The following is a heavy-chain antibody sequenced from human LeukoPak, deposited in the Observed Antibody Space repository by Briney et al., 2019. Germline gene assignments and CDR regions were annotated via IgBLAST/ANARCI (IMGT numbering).Heavy chain of an antibody. CDR3: ARIKLITFGGVIGPRAFDI. CDR2: IYYSGST. V-gene: IGHV4-59*08. J-gene: IGHJ3*02. CDR1: GGSISGYY. D-gene: IGHD3-16*02. Sequence: SETLSLTCTVSGGSISGYYWSWIRQPPGKGLEWIGYIYYSGSTNYNPSLKSRVTISVDTSKNQFSLKLSSVTAADTAVYYCARIKLITFGGVIGPRAFDIWGQGTMVTVSS.